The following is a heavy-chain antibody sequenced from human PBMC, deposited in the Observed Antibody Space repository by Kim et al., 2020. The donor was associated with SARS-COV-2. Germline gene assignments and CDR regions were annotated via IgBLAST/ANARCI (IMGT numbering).Heavy chain of an antibody. CDR3: VKDLGRIYDVVVPAASITDAFDI. V-gene: IGHV3-64D*09. CDR1: GFTFSSYA. J-gene: IGHJ3*02. Sequence: GGSLRLSCSASGFTFSSYAMHWVRQAPGKGLEYVSAISSNGGSTYYADSVKGRFTISRDNSKNTLYLQMSSLRAEDTAVYYCVKDLGRIYDVVVPAASITDAFDIWGQGTMVTVSS. CDR2: ISSNGGST. D-gene: IGHD2-2*01.